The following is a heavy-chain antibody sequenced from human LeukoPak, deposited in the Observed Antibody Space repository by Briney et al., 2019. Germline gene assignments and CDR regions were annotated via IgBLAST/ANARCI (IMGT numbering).Heavy chain of an antibody. CDR3: AKARYSYRDYYYMDV. V-gene: IGHV3-23*01. J-gene: IGHJ6*03. CDR2: ISGSGGST. D-gene: IGHD6-13*01. CDR1: GFTFSSYA. Sequence: PGGSLRLSCAASGFTFSSYAMSWVRQAPGKGLEWVSAISGSGGSTYYADSVKGRFPISRDNSKNTLYLQMNSLRAEDTAVYYCAKARYSYRDYYYMDVWGKGTTVTVSS.